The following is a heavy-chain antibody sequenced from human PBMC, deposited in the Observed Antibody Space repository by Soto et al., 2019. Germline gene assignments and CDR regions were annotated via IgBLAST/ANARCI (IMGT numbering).Heavy chain of an antibody. V-gene: IGHV3-23*01. CDR1: GFTFSSYA. J-gene: IGHJ4*02. D-gene: IGHD3-9*01. CDR2: ISGSGGST. Sequence: PGGSLRLSCAASGFTFSSYAMSWVRQAPGKGLEWVSAISGSGGSTYYADSVKGRFTISRDNSKNTLYLQMNGLRAEDTAVYYCAKRDKPELRYFDWLLVDYFDYWGQGTLVTVSS. CDR3: AKRDKPELRYFDWLLVDYFDY.